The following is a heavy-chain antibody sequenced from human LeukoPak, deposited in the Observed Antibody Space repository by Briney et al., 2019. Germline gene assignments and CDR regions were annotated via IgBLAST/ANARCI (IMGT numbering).Heavy chain of an antibody. V-gene: IGHV4-38-2*02. Sequence: SETLSLTCTVSDYSISSGYYWGWIRQPPGKGLEWFGIIYHSGSTYYNPSLKSRVTISVDTSKNQFSLKLSSVTAADTAVYYCARVSGRFTWYFDLWGRGTLVTVSS. CDR1: DYSISSGYY. CDR2: IYHSGST. CDR3: ARVSGRFTWYFDL. J-gene: IGHJ2*01.